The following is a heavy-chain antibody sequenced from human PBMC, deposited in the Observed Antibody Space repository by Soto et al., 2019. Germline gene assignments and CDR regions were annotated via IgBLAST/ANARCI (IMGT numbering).Heavy chain of an antibody. Sequence: SETLSLTCTVSGGSISSGDYYWSWIRQPPGKGLEWIGYIYYSGSTYYNPSLKSRVTISVDTSKNQFSLKLSSVSAADTALYYCARCSLVVVPAPGFDPWGRGTLVTVSS. CDR3: ARCSLVVVPAPGFDP. CDR1: GGSISSGDYY. V-gene: IGHV4-30-4*01. CDR2: IYYSGST. J-gene: IGHJ5*02. D-gene: IGHD2-2*01.